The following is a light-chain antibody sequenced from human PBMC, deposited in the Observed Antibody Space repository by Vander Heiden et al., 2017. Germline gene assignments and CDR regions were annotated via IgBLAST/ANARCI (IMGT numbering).Light chain of an antibody. CDR2: AAS. V-gene: IGKV1-39*01. CDR3: QQSYITPPT. Sequence: DIQITQSPSSLSASVGDRVTITCRASQSISSYLNWYQQKPGKAPKLLIYAASSLQSGVPSRFSGSGSGTDFTLTISSLQPEDFATYYCQQSYITPPTFGQGTKLEIK. CDR1: QSISSY. J-gene: IGKJ2*01.